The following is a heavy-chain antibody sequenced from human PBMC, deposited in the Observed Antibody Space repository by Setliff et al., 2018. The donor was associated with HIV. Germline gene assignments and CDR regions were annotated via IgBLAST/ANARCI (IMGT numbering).Heavy chain of an antibody. V-gene: IGHV4-34*01. Sequence: SETLSLTCAVYGGSFSSYYWTWIRQPPGKGLEWIGEINHSGSTNYNPSLKSRVTMSVDTSKKHFSLDLYSVTAADTAVYYCARDHNSGTLHAFDLWGQGTKVTVSS. J-gene: IGHJ3*01. CDR3: ARDHNSGTLHAFDL. D-gene: IGHD1-26*01. CDR1: GGSFSSYY. CDR2: INHSGST.